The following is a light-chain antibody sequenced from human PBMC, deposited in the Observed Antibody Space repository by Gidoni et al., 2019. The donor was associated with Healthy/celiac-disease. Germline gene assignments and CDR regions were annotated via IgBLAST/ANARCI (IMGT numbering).Light chain of an antibody. CDR1: SSDGGGYNY. CDR3: SSYTDSRTPPNYV. CDR2: YVR. Sequence: QSALTQPAPVPGSPGPSFTFSCTGTSSDGGGYNYVSWYQQHPGKAPKLMIYYVRNRPSGVSNGFSGSKSGNTATLTISGLQAEDEADYYCSSYTDSRTPPNYVFGTGTKVTVL. V-gene: IGLV2-14*01. J-gene: IGLJ1*01.